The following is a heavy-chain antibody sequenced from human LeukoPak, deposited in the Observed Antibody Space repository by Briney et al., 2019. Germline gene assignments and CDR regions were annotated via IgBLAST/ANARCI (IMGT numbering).Heavy chain of an antibody. CDR3: AKRGYYYDSGGYYYLDY. CDR2: ISASGNDI. J-gene: IGHJ4*02. V-gene: IGHV3-23*01. CDR1: GFTFSNFA. Sequence: PGGSLRLSCAASGFTFSNFAMSWVRQAPGKGLEWVSVISASGNDIYYADSVKGRFTISRDNSGNTLYLQMNSLRAEDTAVYYCAKRGYYYDSGGYYYLDYWGQGTLVTVSS. D-gene: IGHD3-22*01.